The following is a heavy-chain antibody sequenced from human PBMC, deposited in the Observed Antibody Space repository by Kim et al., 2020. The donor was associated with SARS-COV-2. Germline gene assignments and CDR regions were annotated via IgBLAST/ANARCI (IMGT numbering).Heavy chain of an antibody. Sequence: GGSLRLSCAASGFTFSTYAMSWVRQAPGKGLEWVSTVGGSGGNTYHADSAKGRFTIFRDNSKNTVDLQMNSLRVEDTAVYYCAKGRSENIAAAFNYWGQGTLVSVSS. CDR3: AKGRSENIAAAFNY. CDR2: VGGSGGNT. D-gene: IGHD6-13*01. J-gene: IGHJ4*02. V-gene: IGHV3-23*01. CDR1: GFTFSTYA.